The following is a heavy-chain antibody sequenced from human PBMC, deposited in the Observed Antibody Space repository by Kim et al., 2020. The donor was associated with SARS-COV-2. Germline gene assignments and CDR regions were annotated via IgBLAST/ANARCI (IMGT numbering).Heavy chain of an antibody. J-gene: IGHJ5*02. CDR2: ISWNSGSI. CDR3: AKALGYYYDSSGGLDP. CDR1: GFTFGDYA. V-gene: IGHV3-9*01. Sequence: GGSLRLSCAASGFTFGDYAMHWVRQAPGKGLEWVSGISWNSGSIGYADSVKGRFTISRDNAKNSLYLQMNSLRAEDTALYYCAKALGYYYDSSGGLDPWGQGTLVTVSS. D-gene: IGHD3-22*01.